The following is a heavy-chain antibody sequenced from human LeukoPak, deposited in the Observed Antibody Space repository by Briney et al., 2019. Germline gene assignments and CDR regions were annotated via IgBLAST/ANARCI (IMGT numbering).Heavy chain of an antibody. D-gene: IGHD2-15*01. Sequence: PSETLSLTCAVSGYSISSGYYWSWIRQPPGKGLEWIGYIYYSGSTNYNPSLKSRVTISVDTSKNQFSLKLSSVTAADTAVYYCARDRCSGGSCHSDYWGQGTLVTVSS. CDR3: ARDRCSGGSCHSDY. CDR1: GYSISSGYY. CDR2: IYYSGST. J-gene: IGHJ4*02. V-gene: IGHV4-61*01.